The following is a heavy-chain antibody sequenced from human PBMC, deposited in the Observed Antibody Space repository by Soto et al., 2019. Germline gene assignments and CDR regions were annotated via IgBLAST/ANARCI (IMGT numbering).Heavy chain of an antibody. Sequence: GGSLRLSCAASGFTFSDYYMSWIRQAPGKGLEWVSAISGSGGSTYYADSVKGRFTISRDNSKNTLYLQMNSLRAEDTAVYYCAKDRTSYYDFWSGYFENNWFDPWGQGTLVTVSS. CDR2: ISGSGGST. J-gene: IGHJ5*02. CDR1: GFTFSDYY. CDR3: AKDRTSYYDFWSGYFENNWFDP. D-gene: IGHD3-3*01. V-gene: IGHV3-23*01.